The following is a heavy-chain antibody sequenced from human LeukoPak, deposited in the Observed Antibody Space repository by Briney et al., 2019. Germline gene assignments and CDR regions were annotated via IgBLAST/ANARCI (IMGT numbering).Heavy chain of an antibody. CDR2: VHHSGSI. CDR1: GVSISSNLW. D-gene: IGHD2-21*01. J-gene: IGHJ4*02. Sequence: SGTLSLTCAVSGVSISSNLWWTWVRQPPGKGLEWIAEVHHSGSINYNPSLKSRVTISVVKAKNQFSLNLNSVTAADTAVYYCARSLHISAPFDVWGQGTLVTVSS. CDR3: ARSLHISAPFDV. V-gene: IGHV4-4*02.